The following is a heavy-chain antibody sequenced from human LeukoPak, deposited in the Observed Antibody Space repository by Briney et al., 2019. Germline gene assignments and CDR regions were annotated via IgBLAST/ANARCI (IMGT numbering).Heavy chain of an antibody. J-gene: IGHJ4*02. CDR1: GGSISSYY. V-gene: IGHV4-59*01. Sequence: SETLSLTCTVSGGSISSYYWSWIRQPPGKGLEWIGYIYYSGSTNYNPSLKSRVTISVGTSKNQFSLKLSSVTAADTAVYYCARVAAAGYFDYWGQGTLVTVSS. CDR3: ARVAAAGYFDY. CDR2: IYYSGST. D-gene: IGHD6-13*01.